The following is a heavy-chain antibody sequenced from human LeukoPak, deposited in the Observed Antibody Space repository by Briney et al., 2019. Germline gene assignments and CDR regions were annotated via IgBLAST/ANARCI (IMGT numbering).Heavy chain of an antibody. Sequence: SQTLSLTCTVSGGFISSGNYYYSWIRQPPRKGLEWIGYIYYSGSTYYNPSLKSRVAISVDTSNNQFSLKLSSVTAADTAVYYCASYYHGFDYWGQGTLVTVSS. CDR1: GGFISSGNYY. J-gene: IGHJ4*02. V-gene: IGHV4-30-4*01. CDR2: IYYSGST. CDR3: ASYYHGFDY. D-gene: IGHD3-10*01.